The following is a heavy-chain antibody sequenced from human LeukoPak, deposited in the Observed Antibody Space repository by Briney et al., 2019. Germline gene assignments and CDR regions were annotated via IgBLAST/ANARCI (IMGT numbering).Heavy chain of an antibody. CDR3: ARSRSPFDWLLSYFDY. CDR2: ISSSGSTI. J-gene: IGHJ4*02. Sequence: PGGSLRLSCAASGFTFSDYYMSWIRQAPGKGLEWVSYISSSGSTIYYADSVKGRFTISRDNAKNSLYLQMNSLRAEDTAVYYCARSRSPFDWLLSYFDYWGQGTLVTVSP. CDR1: GFTFSDYY. D-gene: IGHD3-9*01. V-gene: IGHV3-11*01.